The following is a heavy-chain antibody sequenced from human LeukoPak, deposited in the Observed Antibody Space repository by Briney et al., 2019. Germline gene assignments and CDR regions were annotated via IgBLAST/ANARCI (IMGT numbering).Heavy chain of an antibody. D-gene: IGHD3-10*01. Sequence: SETLSLTCTVSGYSISSGYYWGWIRQPPGKGLEWIGSIYHSGSTYYNPSLEGRVTISVDTSKNQFSLKLSSVTAADTAVYYCARVGPNYYGSGSYDWFDPWGQGTLVTVSS. CDR1: GYSISSGYY. CDR2: IYHSGST. V-gene: IGHV4-38-2*02. J-gene: IGHJ5*02. CDR3: ARVGPNYYGSGSYDWFDP.